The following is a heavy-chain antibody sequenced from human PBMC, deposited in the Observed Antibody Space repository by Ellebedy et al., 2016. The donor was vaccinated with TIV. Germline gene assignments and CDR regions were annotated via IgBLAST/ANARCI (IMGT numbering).Heavy chain of an antibody. Sequence: AASVKVSCKASGYTFSNYFVHWVRQAPGQGLEWMGIINPSGGSTTYAQKLQGRLTMTRDTSTSTVYMELSSLRSGDTAVYYCASTFGELSFDYWGQGTLVTVSS. J-gene: IGHJ4*02. D-gene: IGHD3-10*01. V-gene: IGHV1-46*04. CDR1: GYTFSNYF. CDR2: INPSGGST. CDR3: ASTFGELSFDY.